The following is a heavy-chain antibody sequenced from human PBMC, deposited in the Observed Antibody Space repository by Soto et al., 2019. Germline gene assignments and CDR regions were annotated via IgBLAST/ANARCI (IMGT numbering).Heavy chain of an antibody. CDR3: ARDYGDYYYYYYYGMDV. J-gene: IGHJ6*02. D-gene: IGHD4-17*01. CDR1: GFTFSSYW. Sequence: GRSLRLSCAASGFTFSSYWMSWVRQAPGKGLEWVANIKQDGSEKYYVDSVKGRFTISRDNAKNSLYLQMNSLRAEDTAVYYCARDYGDYYYYYYYGMDVWGQGTTVTVSS. CDR2: IKQDGSEK. V-gene: IGHV3-7*01.